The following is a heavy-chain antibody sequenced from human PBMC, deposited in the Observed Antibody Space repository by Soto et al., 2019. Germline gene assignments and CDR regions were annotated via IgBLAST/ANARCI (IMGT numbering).Heavy chain of an antibody. CDR1: GFTFSNCA. V-gene: IGHV3-23*01. CDR2: FGGGGST. CDR3: AKRLLIRRRQRYLDQ. Sequence: GGSLRLSCAASGFTFSNCAMSWVRQAPGKGLEWVSTFGGGGSTFYADSVQGRFTISRDNSKNSLSLQMNSLRDEDTAVYYCAKRLLIRRRQRYLDQRGQGVQVTGSS. J-gene: IGHJ4*02. D-gene: IGHD4-17*01.